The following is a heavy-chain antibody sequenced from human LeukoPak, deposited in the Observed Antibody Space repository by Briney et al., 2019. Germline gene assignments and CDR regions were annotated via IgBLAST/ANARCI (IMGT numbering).Heavy chain of an antibody. J-gene: IGHJ4*02. CDR3: ARDHYYDSSGYYD. D-gene: IGHD3-22*01. Sequence: PSETLSLTCTVSGGSISSSSYYWGWIRQPPGKGLEWIGSIYYSGSTNYNPSLKSRVTISVDTSKNQFSLKLSSVTAADTAVYYCARDHYYDSSGYYDWGQGTLVTVSS. CDR2: IYYSGST. V-gene: IGHV4-39*07. CDR1: GGSISSSSYY.